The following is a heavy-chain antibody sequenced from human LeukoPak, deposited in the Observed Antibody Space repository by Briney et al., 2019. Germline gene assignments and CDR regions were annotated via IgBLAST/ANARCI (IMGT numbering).Heavy chain of an antibody. CDR3: AKDIRSSSLYDY. CDR2: IIPIFGTA. V-gene: IGHV1-69*13. Sequence: ASVKVSCKASGGTFSSYAISWVRQAPGQGLEWMGGIIPIFGTANYAQKFQGRVTITADESTSTAYMELSSLRSEDTAVYYCAKDIRSSSLYDYWGQGTLVTVSS. CDR1: GGTFSSYA. J-gene: IGHJ4*02. D-gene: IGHD6-6*01.